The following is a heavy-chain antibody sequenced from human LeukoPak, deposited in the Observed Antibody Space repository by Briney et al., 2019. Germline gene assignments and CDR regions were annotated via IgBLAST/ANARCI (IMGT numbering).Heavy chain of an antibody. CDR3: ARDLFARYFDWLFDY. CDR2: INPSGGST. Sequence: ASVKVSCKASGYTFTSYYMHWVRQAPGQGLEWMGIINPSGGSTSYAQKFQGRVTMTRDTSTSTVYMELSSLRSEDTAVYYCARDLFARYFDWLFDYWGQGTLVTVSS. CDR1: GYTFTSYY. D-gene: IGHD3-9*01. V-gene: IGHV1-46*01. J-gene: IGHJ4*02.